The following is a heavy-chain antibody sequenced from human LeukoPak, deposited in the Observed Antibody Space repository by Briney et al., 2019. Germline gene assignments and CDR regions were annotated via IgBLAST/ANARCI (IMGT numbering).Heavy chain of an antibody. Sequence: GGSLRLSCAASGFTFSDYYMSWIRQAPGKGLEWVSHISSSGSTIYYADSVKGRFTISRDNSKNTLYLQMNSLRAEDTAVYYCAKRADYGSGSYSMDVWGKGTTVTISS. V-gene: IGHV3-11*04. CDR2: ISSSGSTI. CDR1: GFTFSDYY. CDR3: AKRADYGSGSYSMDV. D-gene: IGHD3-10*01. J-gene: IGHJ6*04.